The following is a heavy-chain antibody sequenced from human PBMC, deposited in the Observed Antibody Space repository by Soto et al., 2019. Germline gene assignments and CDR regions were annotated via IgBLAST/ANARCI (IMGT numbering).Heavy chain of an antibody. Sequence: QVRLQESGPGLVKPSQTLSLTCTVSGSSISSGSYYWTWIRQHPGKGLEWIGYIHYSGSTYYNPSLKSRVTISVDTSKKQYSLNLSSVTAADTAVYYCAREGSGPLDHWGKGILVTVSS. J-gene: IGHJ4*02. V-gene: IGHV4-31*03. CDR2: IHYSGST. CDR3: AREGSGPLDH. CDR1: GSSISSGSYY.